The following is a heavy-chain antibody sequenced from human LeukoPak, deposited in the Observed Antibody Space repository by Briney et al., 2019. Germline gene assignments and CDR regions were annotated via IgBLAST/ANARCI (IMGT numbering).Heavy chain of an antibody. CDR1: GYTFTSYT. V-gene: IGHV1-3*01. CDR3: AKDGGDSGSLDY. D-gene: IGHD1-26*01. CDR2: INAGNGNT. Sequence: GASVKVSCKASGYTFTSYTMHWVRQAPGQRLEWMGWINAGNGNTKFSQKFQDRVTITRDTSANTGYMELSSLRSEDTAVYYCAKDGGDSGSLDYWGQGTLVTVSS. J-gene: IGHJ4*02.